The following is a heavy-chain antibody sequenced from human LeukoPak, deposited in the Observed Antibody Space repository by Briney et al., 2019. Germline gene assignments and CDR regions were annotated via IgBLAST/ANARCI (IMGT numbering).Heavy chain of an antibody. J-gene: IGHJ5*02. CDR1: GGSISSYY. CDR2: IYYSGST. CDR3: ASQRRLTSSFDP. D-gene: IGHD2-21*02. V-gene: IGHV4-59*08. Sequence: SETLSLTCTVSGGSISSYYWTWIRQPPGKGLEWIGYIYYSGSTNYNPSLKSRVTMSLDTSKNQFSLKLSSVTAADTAVYYCASQRRLTSSFDPWGQGTLVTVSP.